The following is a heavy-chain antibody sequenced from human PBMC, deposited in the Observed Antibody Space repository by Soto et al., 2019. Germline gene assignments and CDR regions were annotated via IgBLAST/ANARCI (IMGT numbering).Heavy chain of an antibody. D-gene: IGHD3-22*01. J-gene: IGHJ4*02. V-gene: IGHV1-8*02. CDR2: MNPNSGDT. CDR3: ADIYYASTGDTYVAY. Sequence: QVQVGQSGAEVKKPGASVRVSCKVSGHTFTSYDIHWVRQATGQGRVWVGWMNPNSGDTGSAQKFQGRVTMTRDTSISTDYIEMSSLRPEDRAVYYCADIYYASTGDTYVAYWGQGSLVTVGS. CDR1: GHTFTSYD.